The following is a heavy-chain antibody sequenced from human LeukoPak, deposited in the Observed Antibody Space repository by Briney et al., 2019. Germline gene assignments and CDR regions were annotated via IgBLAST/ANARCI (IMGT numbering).Heavy chain of an antibody. V-gene: IGHV3-23*01. J-gene: IGHJ3*02. CDR2: IRGRGGDT. D-gene: IGHD1-26*01. CDR1: GPTVSSYA. Sequence: SGGSLCLSCAASGPTVSSYAMRWARPPPGKGLEWVSAIRGRGGDTYYADSVKGRFTISRDNSKNTLSLQMNSLRAEDTAVYYCAKDGVRGALDAFDIWGQGTMVTVSS. CDR3: AKDGVRGALDAFDI.